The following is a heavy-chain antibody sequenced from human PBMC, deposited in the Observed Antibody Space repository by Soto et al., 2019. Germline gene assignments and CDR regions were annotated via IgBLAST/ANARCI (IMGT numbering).Heavy chain of an antibody. Sequence: SETLSLTCTVSGGSIGSGGYYWSWTRQHPGKGLEWIGYIYYSGSTYYNPSLKSRVTISVDTSKNQFSLKLSSVTAAYTAVYYCASGGTAYYDILTPDYWGQGTLVTVSS. CDR3: ASGGTAYYDILTPDY. D-gene: IGHD3-9*01. CDR1: GGSIGSGGYY. CDR2: IYYSGST. V-gene: IGHV4-31*03. J-gene: IGHJ4*02.